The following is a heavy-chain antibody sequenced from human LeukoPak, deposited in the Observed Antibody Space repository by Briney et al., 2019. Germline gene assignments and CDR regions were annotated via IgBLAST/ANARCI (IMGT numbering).Heavy chain of an antibody. V-gene: IGHV4-59*01. D-gene: IGHD4-17*01. J-gene: IGHJ4*02. Sequence: SETLPLTCTVSGGSITEYYWSWIRQPPGKGLQWIGYIHNSGSTNSNPSLKSRVTMSVDTSKNQFFLKLASVTAADTAVYYCAKYGLYSFDSWGQGTLVTVSS. CDR1: GGSITEYY. CDR3: AKYGLYSFDS. CDR2: IHNSGST.